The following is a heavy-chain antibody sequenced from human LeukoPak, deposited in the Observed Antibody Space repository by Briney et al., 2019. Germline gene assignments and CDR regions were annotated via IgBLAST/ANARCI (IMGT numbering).Heavy chain of an antibody. V-gene: IGHV3-30*18. Sequence: PGRSLRLSCAASGFTFSNYGMHWVRQAPGKGLEWVAVISYDGSNKYYADSVKGRFTISRDNSKNTLYLQMNSLRAEDTAVYYCAKVFCSGGSCYSAGTLFDYWGQGTLVTVSS. J-gene: IGHJ4*02. CDR2: ISYDGSNK. D-gene: IGHD2-15*01. CDR3: AKVFCSGGSCYSAGTLFDY. CDR1: GFTFSNYG.